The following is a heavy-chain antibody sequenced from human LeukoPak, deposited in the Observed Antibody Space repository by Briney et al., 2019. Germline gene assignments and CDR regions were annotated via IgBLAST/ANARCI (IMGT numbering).Heavy chain of an antibody. CDR2: INHSGST. V-gene: IGHV4-39*07. CDR1: GGSITSSNYY. Sequence: SETLSLTCTVSGGSITSSNYYWGWIRQPPGKGLEWIGEINHSGSTNYNPSLKSRVTISVDTSKNQFSLKLSSVTAADTAVYYCASDYYDSSGYYQGTAFDIWGQGTMVTVSS. CDR3: ASDYYDSSGYYQGTAFDI. J-gene: IGHJ3*02. D-gene: IGHD3-22*01.